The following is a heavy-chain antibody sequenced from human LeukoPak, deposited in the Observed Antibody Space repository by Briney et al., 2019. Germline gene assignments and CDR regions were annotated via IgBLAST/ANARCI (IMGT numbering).Heavy chain of an antibody. D-gene: IGHD5-12*01. CDR1: GGSISSYY. CDR2: IYYSGST. V-gene: IGHV4-59*01. Sequence: PSEILSLTCTVSGGSISSYYWSWIRQPPGKGLEWIGYIYYSGSTNYNPSLKSRVTISVDTSKNQFSLKLSSVTAADTAAYYCARERRYGGYELFDYWGQGTLVTVSS. CDR3: ARERRYGGYELFDY. J-gene: IGHJ4*02.